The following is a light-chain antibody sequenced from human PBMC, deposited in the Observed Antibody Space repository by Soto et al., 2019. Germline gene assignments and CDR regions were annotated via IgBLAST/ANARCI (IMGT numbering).Light chain of an antibody. J-gene: IGLJ2*01. Sequence: QSVLTQPASVSGSPGQSITISCTGTSSDVGTHKYVSWYQQLPGKAPKLMIYEVSNRPSGVSNRFSGSKSGNTASLTISELQAEDEADYYCSSYTSRSTPVFGGGTKVTVL. V-gene: IGLV2-14*01. CDR1: SSDVGTHKY. CDR3: SSYTSRSTPV. CDR2: EVS.